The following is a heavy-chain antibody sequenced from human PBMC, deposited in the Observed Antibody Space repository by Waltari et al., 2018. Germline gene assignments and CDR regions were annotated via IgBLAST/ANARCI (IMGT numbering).Heavy chain of an antibody. D-gene: IGHD3-10*01. CDR3: AKDPCRGRCMVRGVQYYFDY. V-gene: IGHV3-23*01. J-gene: IGHJ4*02. CDR2: ISGSGGST. Sequence: EVQLLESGGGLVQPGGSLRLSCAASGFTFSSYAMSWVRQAPGTGLEWVSAISGSGGSTDYADSVKGRFTSSRDNSKNTLYLQMNSLRAEDTAVYYCAKDPCRGRCMVRGVQYYFDYWGQGTLVTVSS. CDR1: GFTFSSYA.